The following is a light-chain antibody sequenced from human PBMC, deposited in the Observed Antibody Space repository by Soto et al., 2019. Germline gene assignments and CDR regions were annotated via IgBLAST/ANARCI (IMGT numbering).Light chain of an antibody. CDR2: GAS. Sequence: EIVLTQSPGSLSLSPGQRATLSCRASQSVDTTFFAWYQKKPGQAPRLLIYGASKRATGIPDRFSGSGSGTDFTLIISRLEPEYCAVYYCQQYMSSVTFGQGTKVEIK. CDR3: QQYMSSVT. J-gene: IGKJ1*01. V-gene: IGKV3-20*01. CDR1: QSVDTTF.